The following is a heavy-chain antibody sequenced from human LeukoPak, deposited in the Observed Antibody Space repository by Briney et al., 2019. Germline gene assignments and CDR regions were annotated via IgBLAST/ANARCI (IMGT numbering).Heavy chain of an antibody. CDR1: GGSFSGYY. Sequence: SETLSLTCAVYGGSFSGYYWSWIRQPPGKGLEWIGEINHSGSTNYNPSLKSRVTISVDTSKNQFSLKLSSVTAADTAVYYCASGLVEDYYDSSGYDDYWGQGTLVTVSS. D-gene: IGHD3-22*01. CDR2: INHSGST. V-gene: IGHV4-34*01. J-gene: IGHJ4*02. CDR3: ASGLVEDYYDSSGYDDY.